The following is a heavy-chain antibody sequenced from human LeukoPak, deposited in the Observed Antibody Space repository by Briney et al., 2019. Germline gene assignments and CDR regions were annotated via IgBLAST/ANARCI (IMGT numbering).Heavy chain of an antibody. CDR1: GGSFSGYY. D-gene: IGHD5-24*01. Sequence: SETLSLTCAVYGGSFSGYYWSWIRQPPGKGLEWIGEINHSGSTNYNPSLKSRVTISVDTSKNQFSLKLSSVTAADTAVYYCARYNGYNLGAFDIWGQGTMVTVSS. CDR3: ARYNGYNLGAFDI. CDR2: INHSGST. J-gene: IGHJ3*02. V-gene: IGHV4-34*01.